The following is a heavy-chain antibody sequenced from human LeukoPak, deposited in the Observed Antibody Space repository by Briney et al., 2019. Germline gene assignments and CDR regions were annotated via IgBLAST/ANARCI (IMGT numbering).Heavy chain of an antibody. CDR1: GFTFSSYW. CDR2: IWYDGSNK. D-gene: IGHD3-22*01. Sequence: HPGGSLRLSCAASGFTFSSYWMTWVRQAPGKGLEWVAVIWYDGSNKYYADSVKGRFTISRDNSKNTLYLQMNSLRAEDTAVYYCARDTGESYYDSREFDYWGQGTLVTVSS. J-gene: IGHJ4*02. V-gene: IGHV3-33*08. CDR3: ARDTGESYYDSREFDY.